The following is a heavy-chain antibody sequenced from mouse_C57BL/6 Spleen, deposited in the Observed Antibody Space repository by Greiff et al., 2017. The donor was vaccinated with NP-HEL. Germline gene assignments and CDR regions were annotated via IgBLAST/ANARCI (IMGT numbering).Heavy chain of an antibody. D-gene: IGHD1-1*01. V-gene: IGHV1-22*01. CDR1: GYTFTDYN. Sequence: EVQLQESGPELVKPGASVKMSCKASGYTFTDYNMHWVKQSHGKSLEWIGYINPNNGGTSYNQKFKGKATLTVNKSSSTAYMELRSLTSEDSAVYYCAREEGYYYGSTAWFAYWGQGTLVTVSA. CDR2: INPNNGGT. CDR3: AREEGYYYGSTAWFAY. J-gene: IGHJ3*01.